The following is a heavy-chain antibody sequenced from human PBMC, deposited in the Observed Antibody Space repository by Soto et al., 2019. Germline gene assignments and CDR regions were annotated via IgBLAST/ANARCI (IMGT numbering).Heavy chain of an antibody. Sequence: PGGSLRLSCAGSGFKLDDYVMHWVRQAPGKGLEWVSGISWNSAYIGYADSVKGRFTISRDNAKNSLYLQMNSLRPEDTASYYCVKDLSYRSSSSFHSWGQGALVTVSS. CDR3: VKDLSYRSSSSFHS. J-gene: IGHJ4*02. CDR1: GFKLDDYV. D-gene: IGHD6-6*01. CDR2: ISWNSAYI. V-gene: IGHV3-9*01.